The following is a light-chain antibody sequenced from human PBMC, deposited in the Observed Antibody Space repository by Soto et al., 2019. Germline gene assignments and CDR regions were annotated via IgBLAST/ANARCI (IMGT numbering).Light chain of an antibody. CDR2: DAS. V-gene: IGKV1-33*01. J-gene: IGKJ1*01. Sequence: DIQMTQSPSSLSASVGDRVTITCQASQDIRNYLNWYQQKPGKAPKLLIYDASSLETGVPSRFSGSAFGTDFTFTISSLQPEDIATYYCQQYDNLPSFGQGTKVEIK. CDR1: QDIRNY. CDR3: QQYDNLPS.